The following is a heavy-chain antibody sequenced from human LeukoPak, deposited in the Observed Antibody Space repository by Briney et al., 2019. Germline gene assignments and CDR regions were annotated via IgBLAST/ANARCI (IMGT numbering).Heavy chain of an antibody. D-gene: IGHD6-13*01. Sequence: SETLSLTCAVSGYSISSGYYWGWIRQPPGKGLEWIGSIYHSGSTYYNPSLKSRVTISVDTSKNQLSLKLSSVTAADTAVYYCARAKDRYSSSWEYFDYWGQGTLVTVSS. CDR2: IYHSGST. CDR3: ARAKDRYSSSWEYFDY. V-gene: IGHV4-38-2*01. J-gene: IGHJ4*02. CDR1: GYSISSGYY.